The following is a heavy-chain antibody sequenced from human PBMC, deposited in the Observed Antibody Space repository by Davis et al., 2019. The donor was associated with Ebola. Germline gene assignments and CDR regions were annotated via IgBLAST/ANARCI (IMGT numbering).Heavy chain of an antibody. CDR2: VYYTGIT. CDR3: ARTMVRGVLAISA. D-gene: IGHD3-10*01. V-gene: IGHV4-31*03. Sequence: PSETLSLTCTVPGGSVSSGGFYWTWIRQHPRKGLEWIGYVYYTGITYYNPSLKSRVTISIDTSKHQFSLKLSSVTAADTAVYYCARTMVRGVLAISAWGQGTLVTVSA. J-gene: IGHJ5*02. CDR1: GGSVSSGGFY.